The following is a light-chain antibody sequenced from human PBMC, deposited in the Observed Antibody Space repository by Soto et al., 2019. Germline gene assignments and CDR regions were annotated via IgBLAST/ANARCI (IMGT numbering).Light chain of an antibody. CDR2: ENN. J-gene: IGLJ1*01. CDR3: GTWDSSLSAYNYV. CDR1: SSNIGNNY. V-gene: IGLV1-51*02. Sequence: QSVLTQPPSVSAAPGQKVTISRSGSSSNIGNNYVSWYQQLPGTAPKLLIYENNKRPSGIPDRFSGSKSGTSATLGITGLQTGDEADYYCGTWDSSLSAYNYVFGTGTKVTVL.